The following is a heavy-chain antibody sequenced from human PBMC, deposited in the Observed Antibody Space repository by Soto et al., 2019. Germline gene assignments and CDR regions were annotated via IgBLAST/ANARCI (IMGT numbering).Heavy chain of an antibody. CDR1: GFSLSTRGMC. CDR3: ARTDRRGDYFDY. CDR2: IDWDNDK. V-gene: IGHV2-70*11. J-gene: IGHJ4*02. Sequence: SGPTLVNPTQTLTLTCTFSGFSLSTRGMCVSWLRQPPGKALEWLARIDWDNDKYYSTSLKTILTVSKDTSKNQVGLTMTNLDPVDTATYYCARTDRRGDYFDYRGQGILVTVSS. D-gene: IGHD3-10*01.